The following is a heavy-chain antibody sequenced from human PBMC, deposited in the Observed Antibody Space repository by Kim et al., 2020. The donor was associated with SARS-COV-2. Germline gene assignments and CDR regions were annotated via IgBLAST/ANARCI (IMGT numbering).Heavy chain of an antibody. CDR2: IIPIFGTA. V-gene: IGHV1-69*13. CDR3: ARGADYYDSSGYYYPFDY. Sequence: SVKVSCKASGGTFSSHAISWVRQAPGQGLEWMGGIIPIFGTAKYAQKFQGRVTITADESTSTAYMELSSLKSEDTAVYYCARGADYYDSSGYYYPFDYWGQGTLVTVSS. CDR1: GGTFSSHA. D-gene: IGHD3-22*01. J-gene: IGHJ4*02.